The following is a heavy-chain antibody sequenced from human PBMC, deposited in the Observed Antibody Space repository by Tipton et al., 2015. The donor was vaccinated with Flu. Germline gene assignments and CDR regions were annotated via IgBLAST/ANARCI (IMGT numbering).Heavy chain of an antibody. Sequence: SLRLSCAASGFTFSNYAMSWVRQAPGKGLEWVSGVTGSGGSTYYADSVKGRFTISRDNSKYTLYLQMNSLRAEDTAVYYCAGAMVRGVILSQDFDQWGQGTLVTVPS. CDR1: GFTFSNYA. J-gene: IGHJ4*02. CDR2: VTGSGGST. V-gene: IGHV3-23*01. D-gene: IGHD3-10*01. CDR3: AGAMVRGVILSQDFDQ.